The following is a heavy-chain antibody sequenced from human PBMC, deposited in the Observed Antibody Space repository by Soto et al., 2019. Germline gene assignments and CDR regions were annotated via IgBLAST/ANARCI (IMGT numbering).Heavy chain of an antibody. J-gene: IGHJ4*02. CDR3: ARVSSIAARRSFDS. Sequence: ASVKVSCKASGYTFTSHDINWVRQATGQGLEWMGWLNPYNGKTAYAQTFQGRVTMTWNATTGTVYLELSSLRSEDTAMYYCARVSSIAARRSFDSWGQGTLVTVSS. CDR1: GYTFTSHD. CDR2: LNPYNGKT. V-gene: IGHV1-8*01. D-gene: IGHD6-6*01.